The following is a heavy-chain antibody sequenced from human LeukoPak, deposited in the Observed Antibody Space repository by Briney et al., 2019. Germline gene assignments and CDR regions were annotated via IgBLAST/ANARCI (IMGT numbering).Heavy chain of an antibody. CDR3: ARSLYGSGSSFDY. CDR1: GFTFSSSG. Sequence: GSLRLSCAASGFTFSSSGLHWVRQAPGKGLDWVAFIRYDGSNKFYTDSVKGRFTISRDNSKNTLYLQVNSLRAEDTAVYYCARSLYGSGSSFDYWGQGTLVTVSS. V-gene: IGHV3-30*02. J-gene: IGHJ4*02. D-gene: IGHD3-10*01. CDR2: IRYDGSNK.